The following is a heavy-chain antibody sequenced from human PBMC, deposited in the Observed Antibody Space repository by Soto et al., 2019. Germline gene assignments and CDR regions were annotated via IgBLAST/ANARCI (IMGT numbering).Heavy chain of an antibody. D-gene: IGHD3-9*01. V-gene: IGHV4-4*02. CDR2: IYHSGST. CDR3: AKEYDIVTGSDH. CDR1: GRSISSSNW. J-gene: IGHJ4*02. Sequence: PSETLSLTWAVSGRSISSSNWWSGARQPPGKGLEWIGEIYHSGSTNYNPSLKSRVTISVDKSKNQFSLKLSSVTAADTAVYFCAKEYDIVTGSDHRGQGTVVTVSS.